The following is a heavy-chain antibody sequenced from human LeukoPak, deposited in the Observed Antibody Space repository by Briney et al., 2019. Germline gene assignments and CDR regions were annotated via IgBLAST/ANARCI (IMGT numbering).Heavy chain of an antibody. D-gene: IGHD6-13*01. CDR2: ISSSSSYI. CDR3: ARDRSSWYGRFDY. Sequence: PGGSLRLSCAASGFTFSRYAMHWVRQAPGKGLEWVSSISSSSSYIYYADSVKGRFTISRDNAKNSLYLQMNSLRAEDTAVYYCARDRSSWYGRFDYWGQGTLVTVSS. V-gene: IGHV3-21*01. CDR1: GFTFSRYA. J-gene: IGHJ4*02.